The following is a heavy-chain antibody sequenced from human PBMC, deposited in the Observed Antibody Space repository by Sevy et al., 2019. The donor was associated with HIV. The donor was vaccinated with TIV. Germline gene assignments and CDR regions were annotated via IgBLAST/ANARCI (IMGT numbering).Heavy chain of an antibody. D-gene: IGHD4-17*01. CDR1: GFAFSDYG. Sequence: GGSLRLSCVASGFAFSDYGMHWVRQAPGKGLEWVAVIWYDGNNQHYADSVRGRFTISRDNSKNTLYLQLSSLRAEDTAVYCCARDPRIFGDYLLTYFDYWGQGVLVTVSS. CDR3: ARDPRIFGDYLLTYFDY. J-gene: IGHJ4*02. CDR2: IWYDGNNQ. V-gene: IGHV3-33*01.